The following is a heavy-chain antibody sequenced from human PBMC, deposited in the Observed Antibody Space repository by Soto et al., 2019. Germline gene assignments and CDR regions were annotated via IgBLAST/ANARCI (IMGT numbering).Heavy chain of an antibody. D-gene: IGHD6-19*01. V-gene: IGHV4-39*01. CDR3: ARQVGSSGWYGGGWFDP. Sequence: QLQLQESGPGLVKPSETLSLTCTVSGGSISSSSYYWGWIRQPPGKGLEWIGSIYYSGSTYYNPSLKRRVTISVDTSKNQFSLKLSSVTAADTAVYYCARQVGSSGWYGGGWFDPWGQGTLVTVSS. CDR1: GGSISSSSYY. J-gene: IGHJ5*02. CDR2: IYYSGST.